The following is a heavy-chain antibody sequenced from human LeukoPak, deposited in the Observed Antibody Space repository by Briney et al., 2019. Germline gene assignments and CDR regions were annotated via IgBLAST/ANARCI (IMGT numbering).Heavy chain of an antibody. CDR2: IYYSGST. CDR1: GGSINSYY. J-gene: IGHJ4*02. Sequence: SETLSLTCTVSGGSINSYYWSWIRQPPGKGLEWIGYIYYSGSTTYNPSLKSRVTISVDTSKNQFSLKLSSVTAADTAVYYCASPPIWFGELLSPRPFYFDYWGQGTLVTVSS. D-gene: IGHD3-10*01. V-gene: IGHV4-59*08. CDR3: ASPPIWFGELLSPRPFYFDY.